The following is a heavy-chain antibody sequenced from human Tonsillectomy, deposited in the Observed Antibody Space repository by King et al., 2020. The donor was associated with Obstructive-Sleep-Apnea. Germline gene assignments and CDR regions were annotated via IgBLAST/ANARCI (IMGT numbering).Heavy chain of an antibody. CDR1: GFTFSYYG. D-gene: IGHD2-2*01. Sequence: HVQLVESGGGVVQPGRSLRLSCAASGFTFSYYGMHLVRQAPGKGLEWVAVIWYDGSNKYVADSVKGRFTISKDDSKNKLFLRMNSLRAGDTDVYYWARDGRYCSSTSCYAGGGYYGMDVWGQGTTVTVSS. J-gene: IGHJ6*02. CDR2: IWYDGSNK. V-gene: IGHV3-33*01. CDR3: ARDGRYCSSTSCYAGGGYYGMDV.